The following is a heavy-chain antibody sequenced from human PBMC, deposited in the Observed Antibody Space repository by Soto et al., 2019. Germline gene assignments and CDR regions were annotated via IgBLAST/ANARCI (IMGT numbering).Heavy chain of an antibody. CDR3: ARGSFSSSWYLSGAFDI. J-gene: IGHJ3*02. D-gene: IGHD6-13*01. CDR1: GGSISSSNW. Sequence: QVQLQESGPGLVKPSGTLSLTCAVSGGSISSSNWWSWVRQPPGKGLEWIGEIYHSGSTNYNPSLKRRVTISVDKSKNQFSLKLSSVTAADTAVYYCARGSFSSSWYLSGAFDIWGQGTMVTVSS. V-gene: IGHV4-4*02. CDR2: IYHSGST.